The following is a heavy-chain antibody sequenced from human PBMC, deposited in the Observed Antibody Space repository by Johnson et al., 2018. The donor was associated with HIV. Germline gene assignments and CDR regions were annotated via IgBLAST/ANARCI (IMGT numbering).Heavy chain of an antibody. D-gene: IGHD5-12*01. CDR2: IRSKTDGGIT. CDR1: GFTFNNAW. Sequence: VQLVESGGGLVKPGGSLRLSCAASGFTFNNAWMGWVRQAPGKGLEWVGRIRSKTDGGITDYAAPVQGRFTFSRDDSKNTLYLQMNSLRAEDTAVYYCAREGGYSGYEGVGHTNDAFDIWGQGTMVTVSS. CDR3: AREGGYSGYEGVGHTNDAFDI. V-gene: IGHV3-15*01. J-gene: IGHJ3*02.